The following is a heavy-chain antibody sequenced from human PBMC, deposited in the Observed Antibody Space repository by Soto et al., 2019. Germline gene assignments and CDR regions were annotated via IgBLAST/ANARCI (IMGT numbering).Heavy chain of an antibody. CDR3: ARAFHSSGWFVDS. V-gene: IGHV4-30-4*01. D-gene: IGHD6-19*01. CDR2: IYYSGST. J-gene: IGHJ4*02. CDR1: GGSISSGDYY. Sequence: SETLSLTCTVSGGSISSGDYYWSWIRQPPGKGLEWIGYIYYSGSTYYNPSLKSRVTISVDTSKNQFSLKLSSVTAADTAVYYCARAFHSSGWFVDSWGQGTLVTVSS.